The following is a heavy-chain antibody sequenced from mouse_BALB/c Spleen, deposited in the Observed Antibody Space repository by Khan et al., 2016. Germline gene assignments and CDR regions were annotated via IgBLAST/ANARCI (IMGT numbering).Heavy chain of an antibody. CDR1: GYTFTDYN. CDR3: ARSNYWYFDF. CDR2: IYPYKGGT. V-gene: IGHV1S29*02. Sequence: VQLQQSGPDLVKPGASVTISCKASGYTFTDYNMHWVKQSHGKSLEWNGDIYPYKGGTGYNQKCKNKATVTVDKYSSTATMELRCLTSEASAVYYCARSNYWYFDFCIAASAFTFSS. J-gene: IGHJ1*01.